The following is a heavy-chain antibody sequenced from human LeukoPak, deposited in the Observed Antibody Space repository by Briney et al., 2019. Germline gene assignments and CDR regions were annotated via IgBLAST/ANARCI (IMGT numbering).Heavy chain of an antibody. CDR1: GGSFSGYY. J-gene: IGHJ4*02. CDR2: INHSGST. CDR3: ARGVRITMIVVAITRYYFDY. V-gene: IGHV4-34*01. D-gene: IGHD3-22*01. Sequence: SETLSLTCAVYGGSFSGYYWSWIRQPPGKGLEWIGEINHSGSTNYNPSLKSRVTISVDTSKNQFSLKLSSVTAADTAVYYCARGVRITMIVVAITRYYFDYWGQGTLVTVSS.